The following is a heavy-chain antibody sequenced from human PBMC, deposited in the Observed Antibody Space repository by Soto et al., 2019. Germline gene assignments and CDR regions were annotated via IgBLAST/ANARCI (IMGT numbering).Heavy chain of an antibody. CDR3: ARSMMMEHDY. J-gene: IGHJ4*02. V-gene: IGHV4-59*01. CDR2: IYYSGST. CDR1: GGSLSSYY. D-gene: IGHD3-22*01. Sequence: PSETLSLTCTVSGGSLSSYYWSWIRQPPGKGLEWIGYIYYSGSTNYNPSLKSRVTISVDTSKNQFSLKLSSVTAADTAVYYCARSMMMEHDYWGQGTLVTVSS.